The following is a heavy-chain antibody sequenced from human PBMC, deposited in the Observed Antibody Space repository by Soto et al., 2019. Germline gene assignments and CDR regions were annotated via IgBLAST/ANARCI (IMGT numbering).Heavy chain of an antibody. V-gene: IGHV4-39*01. CDR2: IYHSGST. J-gene: IGHJ4*02. Sequence: SETLSLTCTVSGGSISSSDYYWGWIRQPPGKGLEWIGKIYHSGSTSYNPSLKSRVTISVDTSKNQFSLKLSSVTAADTAVYFCARRYSGYDLDYWGQGTLVTVSS. CDR1: GGSISSSDYY. CDR3: ARRYSGYDLDY. D-gene: IGHD5-12*01.